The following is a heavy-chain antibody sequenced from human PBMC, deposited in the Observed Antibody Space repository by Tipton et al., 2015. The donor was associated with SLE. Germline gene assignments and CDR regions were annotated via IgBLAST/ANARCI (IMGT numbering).Heavy chain of an antibody. V-gene: IGHV3-53*01. CDR3: AREPSTRIALVYYGMDV. CDR2: IVGSDSST. J-gene: IGHJ6*02. D-gene: IGHD6-13*01. CDR1: GFTVSSNY. Sequence: SLRLSCAASGFTVSSNYMSWVRQAPGKGLEWVSVIVGSDSSTHYADSVKGRFSISRDNSKNTRYLQMNSLKVEDTAIYYCAREPSTRIALVYYGMDVWGQGTTVTVSS.